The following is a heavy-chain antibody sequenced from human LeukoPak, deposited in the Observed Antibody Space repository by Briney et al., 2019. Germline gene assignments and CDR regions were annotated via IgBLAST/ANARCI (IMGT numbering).Heavy chain of an antibody. D-gene: IGHD2/OR15-2a*01. CDR1: GFTFSSYE. CDR3: AKAIGSVIIGYLDY. J-gene: IGHJ4*02. V-gene: IGHV3-48*03. Sequence: GGSLRLSCAASGFTFSSYEMNWVRQAPGKGLEWLSYISDSGSTIHYADSVKGRLTISRDNAKNSLYLQMNGRRAEDTAVYYCAKAIGSVIIGYLDYWGQGSLVTVSS. CDR2: ISDSGSTI.